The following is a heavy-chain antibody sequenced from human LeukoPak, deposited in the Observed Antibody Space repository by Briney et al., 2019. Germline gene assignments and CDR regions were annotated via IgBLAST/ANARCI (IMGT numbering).Heavy chain of an antibody. D-gene: IGHD6-6*01. J-gene: IGHJ5*02. CDR1: GGSFSSYY. CDR3: ARAMPDADLKQLVRPYNWFDP. Sequence: SETLSLTCAVYGGSFSSYYWGWIRQPPGKGLEWIGSIYYSGSTYYNPSLKSRVTISVDTSKNQFSLKLSSVTAADTAVYYCARAMPDADLKQLVRPYNWFDPWGQGTLVTVSS. CDR2: IYYSGST. V-gene: IGHV4-39*01.